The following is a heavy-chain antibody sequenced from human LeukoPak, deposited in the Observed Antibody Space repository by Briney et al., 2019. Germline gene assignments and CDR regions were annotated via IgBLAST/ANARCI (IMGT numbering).Heavy chain of an antibody. CDR3: ARAYYGSGSYPFDY. V-gene: IGHV4-34*01. CDR1: GGSFSGYY. Sequence: SETLSLTCAVYGGSFSGYYWGWIRQPPGKGLEWIGEINHTGSTTYHPSLKSRVTISVDTSKNQFSLKVNSVTAADTAVYYCARAYYGSGSYPFDYWGQGTLVTVSS. CDR2: INHTGST. J-gene: IGHJ4*02. D-gene: IGHD3-10*01.